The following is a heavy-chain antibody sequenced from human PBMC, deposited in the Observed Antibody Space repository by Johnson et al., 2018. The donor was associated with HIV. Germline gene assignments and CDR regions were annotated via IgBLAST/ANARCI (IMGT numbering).Heavy chain of an antibody. CDR1: GFTVSSNY. Sequence: VQLVESGGGLVQPGGSLRLSCAASGFTVSSNYMSWVRQAPGKGLEWVSLIYSGGSTYYADSVKGRFTISRDNSKNTLYLQMNSLRAEDAAVYYCARDLRGYPIIDAFDIWGQGTMVTVSS. CDR2: IYSGGST. D-gene: IGHD3-3*01. CDR3: ARDLRGYPIIDAFDI. J-gene: IGHJ3*02. V-gene: IGHV3-66*02.